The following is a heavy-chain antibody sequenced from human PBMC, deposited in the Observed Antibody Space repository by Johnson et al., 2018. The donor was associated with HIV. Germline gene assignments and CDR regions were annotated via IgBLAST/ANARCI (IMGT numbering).Heavy chain of an antibody. CDR2: IKQDGSEK. Sequence: MLLVESGGGLVQAGGSLRLSCAASGFTFSTYWMTWVRQAPGKGLEWVASIKQDGSEKHYVDSVWGRFSISRDNAKSSLCLQMNSLRVDDTAVYYCARDPGNGGRPFDAFDIWGQGTMVTVSS. J-gene: IGHJ3*02. D-gene: IGHD4-23*01. CDR1: GFTFSTYW. CDR3: ARDPGNGGRPFDAFDI. V-gene: IGHV3-7*01.